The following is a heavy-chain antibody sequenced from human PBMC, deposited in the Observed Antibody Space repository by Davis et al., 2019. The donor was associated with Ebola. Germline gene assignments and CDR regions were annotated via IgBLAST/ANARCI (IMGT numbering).Heavy chain of an antibody. CDR2: ISSRSSYI. Sequence: GESLKISCAASGFTFSSYSMNWVRQAPGKGLEWVSSISSRSSYIYYADSVKGRFTISRDNATSSVSLQMNSLRAEDTVVYYCARGLPDPYYFYSWGQGTLVTVSS. CDR3: ARGLPDPYYFYS. CDR1: GFTFSSYS. D-gene: IGHD2-2*01. J-gene: IGHJ4*02. V-gene: IGHV3-21*01.